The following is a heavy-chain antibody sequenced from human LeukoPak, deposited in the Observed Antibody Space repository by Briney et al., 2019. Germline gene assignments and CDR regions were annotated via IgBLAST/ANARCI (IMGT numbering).Heavy chain of an antibody. CDR3: ARPLKDSSEYRPDYYYYYYMDV. V-gene: IGHV1-69*13. D-gene: IGHD3-22*01. CDR1: GGTFSSYA. Sequence: SVKVSCNASGGTFSSYAISWVRQAPGQGLEWMGGIIPIFGTANYAQKFQGRVTITADESTSAAYMELSSLRSEDTAVYYCARPLKDSSEYRPDYYYYYYMDVWGKGTTVTVSS. CDR2: IIPIFGTA. J-gene: IGHJ6*03.